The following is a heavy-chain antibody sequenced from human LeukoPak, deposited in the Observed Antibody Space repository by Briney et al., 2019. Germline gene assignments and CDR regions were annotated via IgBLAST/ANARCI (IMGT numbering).Heavy chain of an antibody. CDR3: ARSIGLTGGGVDV. V-gene: IGHV3-11*01. CDR2: ITNGGSTI. Sequence: GGSLRLSCAASGFIFSDYNMNWVRQAPGKGLEWVSDITNGGSTIHHADSVKGRFTISRDNAKKTLYLQMNSLRAEDTAVYYCARSIGLTGGGVDVWGQGTTATVSS. D-gene: IGHD3-9*01. J-gene: IGHJ6*02. CDR1: GFIFSDYN.